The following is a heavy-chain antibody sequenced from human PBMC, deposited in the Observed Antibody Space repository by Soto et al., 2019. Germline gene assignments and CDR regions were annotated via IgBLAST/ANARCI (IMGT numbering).Heavy chain of an antibody. CDR3: AREGQAPYYYYGMDV. CDR2: ISGYNGNT. Sequence: QVQVGQSGDEVKKPGASVKVSFKASGYTFTNYGFSWVRQAPGQGLEWRGWISGYNGNTKYAEKFQGRVTMTTDTSTSTAHMELSSLRSDDTAVYYCAREGQAPYYYYGMDVWGQGTAVTVSS. CDR1: GYTFTNYG. J-gene: IGHJ6*02. V-gene: IGHV1-18*01.